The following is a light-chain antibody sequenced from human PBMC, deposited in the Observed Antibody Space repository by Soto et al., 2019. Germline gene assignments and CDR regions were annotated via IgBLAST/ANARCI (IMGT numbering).Light chain of an antibody. CDR2: DAS. J-gene: IGKJ3*01. V-gene: IGKV3-15*01. CDR1: KSIGST. CDR3: QQYNSWPFA. Sequence: EIVMTQSPATLSVSPGERVTLSCRASKSIGSTLAWYQQKPGQAPRLLIYDASTRATNIPARFSGSGSGTEFTLTINGLQSEDFAVYYCQQYNSWPFAFGPGTKVHIK.